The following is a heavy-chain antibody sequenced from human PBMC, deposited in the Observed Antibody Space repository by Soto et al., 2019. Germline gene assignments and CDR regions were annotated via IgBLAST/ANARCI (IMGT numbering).Heavy chain of an antibody. CDR1: GFTFSSFA. D-gene: IGHD5-18*01. J-gene: IGHJ4*02. CDR2: ISGSGDGT. V-gene: IGHV3-23*01. Sequence: GGSLRLSCAASGFTFSSFALSWVRQAPGKGLGWVSAISGSGDGTDYADSVKGRFTISRDNSKNTLYLQMNSLRAEDTAVYYCAGPGYSSQDYWGQGALVTVSS. CDR3: AGPGYSSQDY.